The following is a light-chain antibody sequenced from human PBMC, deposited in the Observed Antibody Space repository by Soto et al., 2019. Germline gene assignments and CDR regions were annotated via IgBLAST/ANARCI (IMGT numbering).Light chain of an antibody. CDR1: RSNIGNNY. CDR3: GTWDTTLRAVV. J-gene: IGLJ2*01. V-gene: IGLV1-51*01. CDR2: DNN. Sequence: QSVLTQPPSVSAAPGQTVTISCSRSRSNIGNNYVSWYQHLPGTAPKLLIYDNNKRPSGIPDRFSGSKSGTSATLGITGLQTGDEAEYYCGTWDTTLRAVVFGGGTKVTVL.